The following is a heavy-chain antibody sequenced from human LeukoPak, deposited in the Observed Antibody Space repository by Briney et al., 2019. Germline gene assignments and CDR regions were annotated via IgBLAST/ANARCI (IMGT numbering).Heavy chain of an antibody. D-gene: IGHD3-22*01. J-gene: IGHJ4*02. CDR3: ARGHRYYYDSSGYYHY. CDR1: GDSFTSYD. Sequence: ASVKVSCKASGDSFTSYDIKWVRQATGEGLEWMGWFSVYNGNTNYAQKLQGRVTMTTDTSTSTAYMELRSLRSDDTAVYYCARGHRYYYDSSGYYHYWGQGTLVTVSS. V-gene: IGHV1-18*01. CDR2: FSVYNGNT.